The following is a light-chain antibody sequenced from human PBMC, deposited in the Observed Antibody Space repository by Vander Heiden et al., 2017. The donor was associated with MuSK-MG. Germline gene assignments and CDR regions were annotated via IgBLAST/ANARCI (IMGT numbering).Light chain of an antibody. Sequence: QSALTQFRSVSGPPGQSVVISCIGTSRDVGGYNYVSWYQQHPGKAPKFLMYGVTKRPSGVPDRFSGSKSGNTASLTISGLQAEDEADYYCFSYAGSFTVVFGGGTRLTVL. J-gene: IGLJ3*02. CDR3: FSYAGSFTVV. CDR2: GVT. V-gene: IGLV2-11*01. CDR1: SRDVGGYNY.